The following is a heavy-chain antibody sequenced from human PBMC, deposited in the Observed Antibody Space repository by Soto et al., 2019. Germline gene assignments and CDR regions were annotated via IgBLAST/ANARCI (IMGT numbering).Heavy chain of an antibody. V-gene: IGHV3-11*01. Sequence: QVQLVESGGGLVKPGGSLRLSCAASGFTCSGYNMSWIRQAPGKGLEWVSYITSSGSNTFDAESVKGRFTISRDNTMNSLYLQMNSLSAEDTAVNYCARRGTISSAHHFDHWGPGTLVTVSS. CDR1: GFTCSGYN. CDR2: ITSSGSNT. J-gene: IGHJ4*02. D-gene: IGHD6-6*01. CDR3: ARRGTISSAHHFDH.